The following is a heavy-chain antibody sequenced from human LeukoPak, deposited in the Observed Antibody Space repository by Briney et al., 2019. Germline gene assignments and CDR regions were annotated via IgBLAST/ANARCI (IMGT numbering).Heavy chain of an antibody. J-gene: IGHJ4*02. D-gene: IGHD3-3*01. CDR2: IYYSGST. CDR1: GGSVSSGNYY. V-gene: IGHV4-61*01. Sequence: SETLSLTCTVSGGSVSSGNYYWSWIRQPPGKGLEWIGYIYYSGSTNYNPSLKSRVTISVDTSKNQFSLKLSSVTAADTAVYYCARVRHYDFWSGYGGFDYWGQGTLVTVSS. CDR3: ARVRHYDFWSGYGGFDY.